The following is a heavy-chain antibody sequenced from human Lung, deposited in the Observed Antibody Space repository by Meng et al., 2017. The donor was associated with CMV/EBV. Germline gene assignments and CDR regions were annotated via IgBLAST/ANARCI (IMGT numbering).Heavy chain of an antibody. D-gene: IGHD1-26*01. CDR2: INTNTGNP. CDR3: ARGVVGATSGDY. Sequence: QLLHSVSEMKTPGAAVNVSFKAAGASFASYAMNWVRQAPGQGLEWIGWINTNTGNPTYAQGFTGRFVFSLDTSISTAYLQISSLKAEDTAVYYCARGVVGATSGDYWGQGTLVTVSS. V-gene: IGHV7-4-1*02. CDR1: GASFASYA. J-gene: IGHJ4*02.